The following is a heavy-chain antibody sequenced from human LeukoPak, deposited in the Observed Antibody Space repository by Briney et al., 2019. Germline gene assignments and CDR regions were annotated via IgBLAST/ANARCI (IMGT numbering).Heavy chain of an antibody. CDR2: IYYSGST. CDR1: GFTFSNYA. CDR3: ARRSSSSKMYYFDY. J-gene: IGHJ4*02. Sequence: GSLRLSCAASGFTFSNYAMNWIRQPPGKGLEWIGYIYYSGSTNYNPSLKSRVTISVDTSKNQFSLKLSSVTAADTAVYYCARRSSSSKMYYFDYWGQGTLVTVSS. D-gene: IGHD6-6*01. V-gene: IGHV4-59*01.